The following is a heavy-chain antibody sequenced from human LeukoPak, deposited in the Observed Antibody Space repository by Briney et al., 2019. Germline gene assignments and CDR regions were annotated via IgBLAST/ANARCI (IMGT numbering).Heavy chain of an antibody. D-gene: IGHD2-15*01. J-gene: IGHJ4*02. V-gene: IGHV1-46*01. CDR3: ARDLILAGYCSGGSCYSGLDY. Sequence: GASVKVSCKASGYTFTSYNMHWVRQAPGQGLEWLGIINPSGGSTTYAQKFQGRVTMTRDTSTSTVYMELSSLRSGDTAVYYCARDLILAGYCSGGSCYSGLDYWGQGTLVTVSS. CDR2: INPSGGST. CDR1: GYTFTSYN.